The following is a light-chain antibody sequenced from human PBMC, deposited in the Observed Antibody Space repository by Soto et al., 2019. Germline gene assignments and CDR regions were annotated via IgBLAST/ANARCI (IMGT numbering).Light chain of an antibody. J-gene: IGKJ2*01. Sequence: EIVLTQSPGTLSLSPGERATLSCRASQSVSSSYLAWYQQKPGQAPRLLIYGASSRATGIPDRFSGSGSGTYVTLTISRLEPEDFAVYYCHQYGSLYTFGQGTKLEIK. CDR2: GAS. V-gene: IGKV3-20*01. CDR3: HQYGSLYT. CDR1: QSVSSSY.